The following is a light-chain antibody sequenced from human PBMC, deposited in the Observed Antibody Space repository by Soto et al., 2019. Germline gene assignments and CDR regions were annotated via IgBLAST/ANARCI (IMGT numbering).Light chain of an antibody. CDR2: GAS. CDR3: QQYNNWPTLT. CDR1: QSVSSN. Sequence: EIVMTQSPATRSVSPGERATLSCRASQSVSSNLAWYQQKPGQAHRLIIYGASTRATGIPARFSGSGSGTEFTLTISSLQSEDFAVYYGQQYNNWPTLTFGGGTKLDIK. V-gene: IGKV3-15*01. J-gene: IGKJ4*01.